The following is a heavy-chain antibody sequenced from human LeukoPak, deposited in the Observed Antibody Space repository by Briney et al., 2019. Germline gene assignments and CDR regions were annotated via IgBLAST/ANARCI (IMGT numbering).Heavy chain of an antibody. J-gene: IGHJ4*02. D-gene: IGHD3-9*01. CDR1: GFTFSSYS. CDR2: ISSSSSYI. Sequence: KSGGSLRLSCAASGFTFSSYSMNWVRQAPGKGLEWVSSISSSSSYIYYADSVKGRFTISRDNAKNSLYLQMNSLRAEDTAVYYCARDRYDILTGNDYWGQGTLVTVSS. CDR3: ARDRYDILTGNDY. V-gene: IGHV3-21*01.